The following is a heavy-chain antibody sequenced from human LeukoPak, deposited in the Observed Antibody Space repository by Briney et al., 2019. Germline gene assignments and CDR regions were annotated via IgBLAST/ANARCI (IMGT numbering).Heavy chain of an antibody. J-gene: IGHJ4*02. CDR2: ISSDSSII. CDR3: VRGWPVW. D-gene: IGHD3-16*01. V-gene: IGHV3-48*01. Sequence: PGGSLRLSCEVCGFTFSGSEMHWVRQAPGKGQEWVSCISSDSSIIYYAESVKGRFTISRDNANNSLYLQMNSLRSEDTAVYFSVRGWPVWWGQGTLVTVSS. CDR1: GFTFSGSE.